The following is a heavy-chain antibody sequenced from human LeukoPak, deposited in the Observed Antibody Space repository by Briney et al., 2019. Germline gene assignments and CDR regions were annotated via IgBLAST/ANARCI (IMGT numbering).Heavy chain of an antibody. CDR1: GFTFGSYD. CDR2: VNIDGDT. J-gene: IGHJ3*02. V-gene: IGHV3-13*01. CDR3: ARASDDSGFAACDI. Sequence: QAGGSLRLSCAASGFTFGSYDMHWVRQATGKGLEWVSGVNIDGDTYYPGSVKGRFTISRENAKNSLYLQMNSLRAGDTAVYYCARASDDSGFAACDIWGHGTLVNVSS. D-gene: IGHD3-22*01.